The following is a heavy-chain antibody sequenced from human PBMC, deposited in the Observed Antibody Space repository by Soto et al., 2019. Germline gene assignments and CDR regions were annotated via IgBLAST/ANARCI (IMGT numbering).Heavy chain of an antibody. D-gene: IGHD6-19*01. CDR1: GGSISSYY. J-gene: IGHJ2*01. V-gene: IGHV4-59*01. CDR3: AREGPENSGGYWYFDL. CDR2: IYYSGST. Sequence: SETLSLTCTVSGGSISSYYWSWIRQPPGKGLEWIGYIYYSGSTKYNPSLQSRVTISVDTSKSQFSLKLTSVTAADTAVYYCAREGPENSGGYWYFDLWGRGTLVTVSS.